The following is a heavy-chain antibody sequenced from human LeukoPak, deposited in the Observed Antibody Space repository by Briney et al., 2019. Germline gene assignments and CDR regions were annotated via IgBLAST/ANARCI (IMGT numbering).Heavy chain of an antibody. Sequence: ASVKVSCKASGYTFTSYGISWVRQAPGQGLEWMGGIIPIFGTANYAQTFQGRVTITADKSTSTAYMELSSLRSEDTAVYYCARRLGYCSGGSCYAGQTDAFDIWGQGTMVTVSS. D-gene: IGHD2-15*01. CDR1: GYTFTSYG. CDR3: ARRLGYCSGGSCYAGQTDAFDI. V-gene: IGHV1-69*06. J-gene: IGHJ3*02. CDR2: IIPIFGTA.